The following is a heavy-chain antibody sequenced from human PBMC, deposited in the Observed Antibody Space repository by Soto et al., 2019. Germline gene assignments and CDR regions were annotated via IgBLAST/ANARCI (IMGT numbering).Heavy chain of an antibody. CDR2: IYHSGST. D-gene: IGHD1-7*01. V-gene: IGHV4-38-2*02. CDR3: ARESELELLNEFLNCYYGMDV. Sequence: SETLSLTCAVSGYSISSGYYWGWIRQPPGKGLEWIGSIYHSGSTYYNPSLKSRVTISVDTSKNQFSLKLSSVTAADTAVYYCARESELELLNEFLNCYYGMDVWGPGTPVTVSS. J-gene: IGHJ6*02. CDR1: GYSISSGYY.